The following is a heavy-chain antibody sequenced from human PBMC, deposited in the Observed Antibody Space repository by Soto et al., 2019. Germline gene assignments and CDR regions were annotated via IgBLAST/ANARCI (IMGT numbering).Heavy chain of an antibody. Sequence: SVKVSCEASVYTFFTYDISWVRQAPGQGLEWMGWISTYSGDTKYAQKFQGRVTMTTDTSTTTAYLELRSLRSDETAVYYCARHHGPTTSENWFDPWGQGTLVTASS. CDR3: ARHHGPTTSENWFDP. J-gene: IGHJ5*02. D-gene: IGHD5-12*01. CDR2: ISTYSGDT. CDR1: VYTFFTYD. V-gene: IGHV1-18*01.